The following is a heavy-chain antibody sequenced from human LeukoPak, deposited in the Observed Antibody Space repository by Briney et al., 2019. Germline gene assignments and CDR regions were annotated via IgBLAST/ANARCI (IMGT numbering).Heavy chain of an antibody. CDR3: ARRELIAAAVF. V-gene: IGHV4-34*01. Sequence: SETLSLTCAVYGGSFSGYYWSWIRQPPGKGLEWIGEINHSGSTNYNPSLKSRVTISVDTSKNQFSLKLSSVTAADTAVYYCARRELIAAAVFGGQGTLVTVSS. J-gene: IGHJ4*02. CDR1: GGSFSGYY. D-gene: IGHD6-13*01. CDR2: INHSGST.